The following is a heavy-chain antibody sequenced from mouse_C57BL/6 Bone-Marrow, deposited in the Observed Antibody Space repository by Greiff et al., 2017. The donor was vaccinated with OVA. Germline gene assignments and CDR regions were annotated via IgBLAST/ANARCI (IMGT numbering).Heavy chain of an antibody. Sequence: VQLQQSGAELVKPGASVKLSCTASGFNIKDYYMHWVKQRTEQGLEWIGRIVPEDGETKYAPQFQGKATITADTSSNTAYLQLSSLTSEDTAVYYCARTGIYYYGSSYLFAYWGQGTLVTVSA. CDR3: ARTGIYYYGSSYLFAY. J-gene: IGHJ3*01. CDR2: IVPEDGET. V-gene: IGHV14-2*01. D-gene: IGHD1-1*01. CDR1: GFNIKDYY.